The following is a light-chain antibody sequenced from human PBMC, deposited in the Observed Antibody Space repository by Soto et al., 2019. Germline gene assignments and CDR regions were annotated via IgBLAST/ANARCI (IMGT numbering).Light chain of an antibody. CDR3: QPYNKWLLT. V-gene: IGKV3-15*01. CDR1: QSVSSN. J-gene: IGKJ1*01. CDR2: GAS. Sequence: EIVMTQSPATLSVSPGERATLSCRASQSVSSNLAWYQQKPGQTPRLLIYGASTRAIVIPARFSGSGSGTDFTLTISALLSDDFAVSDCQPYNKWLLTFGQGTNVEI.